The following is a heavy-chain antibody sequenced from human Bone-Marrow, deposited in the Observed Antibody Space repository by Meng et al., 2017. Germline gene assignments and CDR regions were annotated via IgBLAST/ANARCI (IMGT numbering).Heavy chain of an antibody. Sequence: GEALKISCAASGFTFSRFEMIWVRQAPGKGLGWVSYISSSGSTRYYADSVKGRFTISRDNAKHALYLQLNSLRAEDTALYYCASDQGLFGYYEYYYYYGMDVWGQGTTVTVSS. J-gene: IGHJ6*02. CDR2: ISSSGSTR. CDR3: ASDQGLFGYYEYYYYYGMDV. D-gene: IGHD4-17*01. V-gene: IGHV3-48*03. CDR1: GFTFSRFE.